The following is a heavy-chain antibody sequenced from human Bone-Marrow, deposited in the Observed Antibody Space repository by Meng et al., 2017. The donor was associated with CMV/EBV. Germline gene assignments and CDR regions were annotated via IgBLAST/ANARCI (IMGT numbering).Heavy chain of an antibody. CDR2: IYYSGST. D-gene: IGHD3-3*01. CDR3: ARFTYYDYWSGYYRGSVYYYYGMDV. V-gene: IGHV4-59*01. Sequence: SETLSLTCTVSSGSISSYYWSWILQPPGKGLEWIGYIYYSGSTNYNPSLKSRVTISVDTSKNQCSLKLSSVTAADTAVDYCARFTYYDYWSGYYRGSVYYYYGMDVWGQGTTVTVSS. CDR1: SGSISSYY. J-gene: IGHJ6*02.